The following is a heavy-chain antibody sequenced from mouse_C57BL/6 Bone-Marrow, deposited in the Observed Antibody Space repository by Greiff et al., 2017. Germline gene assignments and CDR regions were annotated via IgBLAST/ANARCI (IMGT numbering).Heavy chain of an antibody. CDR1: GFTFTDYY. J-gene: IGHJ2*01. CDR2: IRNKANGYTT. V-gene: IGHV7-3*01. D-gene: IGHD1-1*01. CDR3: ARWDYYGSSFLSY. Sequence: EVKLVESGGGLVQPGGSLSLSCAASGFTFTDYYMSWVRQPPGKALEWLGFIRNKANGYTTEYSASVKGRFTISRDNSQSILYLQMNALRADDSATYYCARWDYYGSSFLSYWGQGTTLTVSS.